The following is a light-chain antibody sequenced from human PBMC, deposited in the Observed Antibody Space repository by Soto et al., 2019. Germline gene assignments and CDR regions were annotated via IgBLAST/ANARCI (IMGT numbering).Light chain of an antibody. V-gene: IGLV1-51*01. CDR3: GTWDTSLSAVV. J-gene: IGLJ2*01. Sequence: QSVLTQPPSVSAAPGQKVTISCSGGSSNIGNNYVSWYQHLPGTAPKLLIYDNNEQPSGIPDRFSGSKSGTSATLGIAGLQTGDEADYYCGTWDTSLSAVVFGGGTKLTVL. CDR2: DNN. CDR1: SSNIGNNY.